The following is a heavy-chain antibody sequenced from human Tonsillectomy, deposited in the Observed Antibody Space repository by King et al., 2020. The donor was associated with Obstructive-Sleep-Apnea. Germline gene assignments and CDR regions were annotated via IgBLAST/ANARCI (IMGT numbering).Heavy chain of an antibody. Sequence: VQLVESGGGLEQPGGSLRLSCAASGFTFNNYAMNWVRQAPGQGLEWGSSISGSGGTTYYADSVKGRFTISRDNSKNTLYLQMNSLRAEDTAVYYCAKPYYDFWSGYSETWFDSWGQGTLVTVSS. D-gene: IGHD3-3*01. CDR3: AKPYYDFWSGYSETWFDS. CDR2: ISGSGGTT. V-gene: IGHV3-23*04. CDR1: GFTFNNYA. J-gene: IGHJ5*01.